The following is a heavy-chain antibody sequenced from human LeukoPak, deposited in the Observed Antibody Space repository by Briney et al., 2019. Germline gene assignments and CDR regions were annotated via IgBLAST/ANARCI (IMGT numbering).Heavy chain of an antibody. CDR3: AREGYYGSGSYSNWFDP. CDR2: IYYSGST. Sequence: SETLSLTCAVYGGSFSGYYWSWIRQPPGKGLEWIGSIYYSGSTYYNPSLKSRVTISVDTSKNQFSLKLSSVTAADTAVYYCAREGYYGSGSYSNWFDPWGQGTLVTVSS. V-gene: IGHV4-34*01. J-gene: IGHJ5*02. CDR1: GGSFSGYY. D-gene: IGHD3-10*01.